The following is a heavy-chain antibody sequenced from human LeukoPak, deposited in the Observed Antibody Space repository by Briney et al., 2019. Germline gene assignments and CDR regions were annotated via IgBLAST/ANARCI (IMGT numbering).Heavy chain of an antibody. CDR2: IYISGSGST. J-gene: IGHJ6*03. Sequence: NPSETLSLTCNVSGGSISSYYWSWIRQPAGKGLEWIGRIYISGSGSTNYNPSLKSRVTMSVDTSKNQFSLKLSSVTAADTAVYYCARDKRVAVAGTYIYYYYMDVWGNGTTVTISS. D-gene: IGHD6-19*01. CDR3: ARDKRVAVAGTYIYYYYMDV. CDR1: GGSISSYY. V-gene: IGHV4-4*07.